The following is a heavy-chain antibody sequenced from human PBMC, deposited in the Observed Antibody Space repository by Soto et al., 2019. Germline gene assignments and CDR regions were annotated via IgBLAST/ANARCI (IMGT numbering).Heavy chain of an antibody. J-gene: IGHJ6*02. CDR1: GLTFSSYW. V-gene: IGHV3-74*01. CDR2: INSDGSST. Sequence: GGSLRLSCAASGLTFSSYWMHWVRQAPGKGLVWVSRINSDGSSTSYADSVKGRFTISRDNAKNTLYLQMNSLRAEDTAVYYCARGTDYYYYGMDVWGQGTTVTVSS. CDR3: ARGTDYYYYGMDV.